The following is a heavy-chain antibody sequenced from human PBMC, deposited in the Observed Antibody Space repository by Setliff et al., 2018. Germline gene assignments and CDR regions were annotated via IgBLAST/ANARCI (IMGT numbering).Heavy chain of an antibody. CDR1: GGSISSSSYY. J-gene: IGHJ4*02. CDR3: ARTGTYRYFDY. Sequence: LSLPCTVSGGSISSSSYYWGWIRQPPGKGLEWIGSIYYSGSTYYNPSLKSRVTISVDTSKNQFSLKLSSVTAADTAVYYCARTGTYRYFDYWGQGTLVTVSS. V-gene: IGHV4-39*01. CDR2: IYYSGST. D-gene: IGHD1-1*01.